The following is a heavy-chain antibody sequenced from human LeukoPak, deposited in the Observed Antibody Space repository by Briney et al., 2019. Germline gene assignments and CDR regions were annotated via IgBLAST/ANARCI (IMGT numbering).Heavy chain of an antibody. CDR3: ARGTAESSIVVRPYWFDP. CDR2: IYHSGST. V-gene: IGHV4-34*01. J-gene: IGHJ5*02. CDR1: GGSFSGYY. D-gene: IGHD6-6*01. Sequence: SETLSLTCAVYGGSFSGYYWSWIRQPPGKGLEWIGEIYHSGSTNYNPSLKSRVTISVDTSKNQFSLKLSSVTAADTAVYYCARGTAESSIVVRPYWFDPWGQGTLVTVSS.